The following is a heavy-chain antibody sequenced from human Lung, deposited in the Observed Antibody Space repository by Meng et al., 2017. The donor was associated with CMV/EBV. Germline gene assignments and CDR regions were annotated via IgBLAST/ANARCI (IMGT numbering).Heavy chain of an antibody. CDR3: ARDGTGFYFDY. D-gene: IGHD3/OR15-3a*01. J-gene: IGHJ4*02. V-gene: IGHV4-59*01. CDR2: ISYTGST. Sequence: LSCTVSGGSISSSYWSWIRQPPGKGLEWIGYISYTGSTNYNPSLKSRVTISLDTSKNQFSLRLNPVTAADTALYYCARDGTGFYFDYWGQGTLVTVSS. CDR1: GGSISSSY.